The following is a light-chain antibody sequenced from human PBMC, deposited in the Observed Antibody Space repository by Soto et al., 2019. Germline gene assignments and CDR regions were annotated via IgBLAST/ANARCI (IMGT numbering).Light chain of an antibody. Sequence: QSALTQRASVSGSPGQSITISCTGTSSDVGGYNYVSWYQQHPGKAPKLMIYEVSNRPSRVSNRFSGSKSGNTASLTISGLQAEDEADYYCSSYPRSSTSYVFGTGTKVTVL. V-gene: IGLV2-14*01. J-gene: IGLJ1*01. CDR2: EVS. CDR3: SSYPRSSTSYV. CDR1: SSDVGGYNY.